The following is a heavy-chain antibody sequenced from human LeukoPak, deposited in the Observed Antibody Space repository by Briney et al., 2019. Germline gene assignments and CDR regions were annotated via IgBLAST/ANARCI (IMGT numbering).Heavy chain of an antibody. Sequence: GGSLRLSCAASGFTFSSYSMNWVRQAPGKGLEWVSYISSSSSTIYYADSVKGRFTISRDNAKNSLYPQMNSLRAEDTAVYYCARDPRRYYMDVWGKGTTVTVSS. CDR3: ARDPRRYYMDV. CDR1: GFTFSSYS. V-gene: IGHV3-48*01. CDR2: ISSSSSTI. J-gene: IGHJ6*03.